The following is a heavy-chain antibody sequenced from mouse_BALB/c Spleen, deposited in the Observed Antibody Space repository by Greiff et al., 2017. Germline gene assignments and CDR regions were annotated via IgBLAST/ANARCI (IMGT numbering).Heavy chain of an antibody. CDR3: ARRDYYGSSLSAMDY. D-gene: IGHD1-1*01. V-gene: IGHV1-14*01. Sequence: VQLKESGPELVKPGASVKMSCKASGYTFTSYVMHWVKQKPGQGLEWIGYINPYNDGTKYNEKFKGKATLTSDKSSSTAYMELSSLTSEDSAVYYCARRDYYGSSLSAMDYWGQGTSVTVSS. CDR1: GYTFTSYV. J-gene: IGHJ4*01. CDR2: INPYNDGT.